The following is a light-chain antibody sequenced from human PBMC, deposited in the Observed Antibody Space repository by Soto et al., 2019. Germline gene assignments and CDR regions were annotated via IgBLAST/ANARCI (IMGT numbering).Light chain of an antibody. Sequence: DIQMTQSPSSVSASVGDRVTITCRAGQGISSWLAWYQRKPGKAPKVLIYATSRLQSGVPSRFSGSGSGTDFTLTISSLQPEDFATYFCQQTNSFPFTLAPGTKVDIK. V-gene: IGKV1D-12*01. CDR1: QGISSW. J-gene: IGKJ3*01. CDR3: QQTNSFPFT. CDR2: ATS.